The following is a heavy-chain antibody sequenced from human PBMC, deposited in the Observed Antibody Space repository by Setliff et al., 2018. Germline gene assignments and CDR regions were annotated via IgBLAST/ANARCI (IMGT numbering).Heavy chain of an antibody. CDR3: AYRRKMSARYDAFEV. CDR1: GFSLSDFGVG. Sequence: SGPTLVNPTQTLTLTCSFSGFSLSDFGVGVGWIRQPPGKAPGWLALIYWDGDEHYPPSLEKRLTITKDTSKNQLVLTVSNMDSMDTATYFCAYRRKMSARYDAFEVWGQGTLVTVSS. V-gene: IGHV2-5*02. CDR2: IYWDGDE. D-gene: IGHD2-15*01. J-gene: IGHJ3*01.